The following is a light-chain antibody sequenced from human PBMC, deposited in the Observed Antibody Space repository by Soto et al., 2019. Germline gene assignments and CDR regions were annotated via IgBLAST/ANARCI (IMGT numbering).Light chain of an antibody. J-gene: IGLJ2*01. CDR3: QAWDSSTAV. V-gene: IGLV3-1*01. CDR1: KLGHKY. CDR2: QNS. Sequence: SYDLTQPPSVSVSPGQTASITCSGDKLGHKYVCWYQQKPGQSPVLVIYQNSKRPSGIPERFSGSNSGNTATLTISGTQAMDEADYYCQAWDSSTAVFGGGTKVTVL.